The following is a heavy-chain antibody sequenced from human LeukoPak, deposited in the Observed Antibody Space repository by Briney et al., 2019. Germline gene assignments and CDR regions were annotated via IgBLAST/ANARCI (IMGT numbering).Heavy chain of an antibody. D-gene: IGHD3-22*01. V-gene: IGHV4-61*05. CDR1: GGSIGSSSHY. CDR2: IYYSGST. CDR3: VRAGNSGYYSYYFDY. Sequence: SEALSLTCTVSGGSIGSSSHYWGWIRQPPGKGLEWIGYIYYSGSTNYNPSLKSRVTISVDTSKKQFSLKLRSVTAADTAVYYCVRAGNSGYYSYYFDYWGQGTLVTVSS. J-gene: IGHJ4*02.